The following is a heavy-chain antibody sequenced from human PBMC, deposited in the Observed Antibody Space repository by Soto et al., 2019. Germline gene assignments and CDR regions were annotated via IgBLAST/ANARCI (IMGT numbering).Heavy chain of an antibody. V-gene: IGHV4-59*08. D-gene: IGHD3-16*01. CDR2: IYYSGST. CDR1: GGSISSYY. J-gene: IGHJ3*02. Sequence: QVQLQESGPGLVKPSETLSLTCTVSGGSISSYYWSWIRQPPGKGLEWIGYIYYSGSTTYNPSLKSRVTISIATSNSQFSLQLRAVTTADAAVYVWARRGGEAFYIWGQGTMVTVCS. CDR3: ARRGGEAFYI.